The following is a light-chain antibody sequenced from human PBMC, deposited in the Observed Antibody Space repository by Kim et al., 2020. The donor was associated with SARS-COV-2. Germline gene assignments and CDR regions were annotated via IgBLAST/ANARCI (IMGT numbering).Light chain of an antibody. J-gene: IGKJ1*01. V-gene: IGKV1-17*02. CDR2: GAS. CDR1: QGTGDD. CDR3: LQYKGYPLT. Sequence: GARVSITCRASQGTGDDLGWDQQKPGQAPKRLIYGASTLKRGVPSRFSGTGSGPEFTTTISNLQSEDSATYYCLQYKGYPLTFGQGNKV.